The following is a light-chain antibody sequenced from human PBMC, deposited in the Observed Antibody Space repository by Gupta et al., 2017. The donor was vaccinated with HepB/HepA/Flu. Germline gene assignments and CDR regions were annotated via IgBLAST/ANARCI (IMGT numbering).Light chain of an antibody. V-gene: IGLV2-14*01. CDR3: CSYTSTTIWV. CDR2: DVS. J-gene: IGLJ3*02. CDR1: SSDVGGYNY. Sequence: QSALTQPASVSGSPGQSINISCTGTSSDVGGYNYVAWYQKHPGKAPKFMIYDVSKRPSGVSNRFSGSKSGNTASLTISGLQAEDEADYYCCSYTSTTIWVFGGGTKLTVL.